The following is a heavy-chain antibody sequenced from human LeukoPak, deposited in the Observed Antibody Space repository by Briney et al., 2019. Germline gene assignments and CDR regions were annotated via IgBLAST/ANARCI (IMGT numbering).Heavy chain of an antibody. Sequence: SSETLSLTCTVSGGSISNKYWSWIRQPPGKGLEWIGYIYYSGNTNYNPSLKSRVTILVDASKNQFSLRLSSVTAADTAVYYCASGSYSFYYMDVWGKGTTVTVSS. CDR2: IYYSGNT. CDR1: GGSISNKY. J-gene: IGHJ6*03. V-gene: IGHV4-59*01. CDR3: ASGSYSFYYMDV. D-gene: IGHD1-26*01.